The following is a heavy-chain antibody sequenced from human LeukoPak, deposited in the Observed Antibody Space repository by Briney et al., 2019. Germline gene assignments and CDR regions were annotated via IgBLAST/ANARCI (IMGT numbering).Heavy chain of an antibody. CDR2: INHSGST. Sequence: PSETLSLTCAVYGGSFSGYYLSWLRQPPGKGLEWIGEINHSGSTNYNPSLKSRVTISVDTSKNQFSLKLSSVTAADTAVYYSATAVGANSITTSCYKADWSDHSTQGSLVTVSS. J-gene: IGHJ5*02. D-gene: IGHD2-2*02. CDR3: ATAVGANSITTSCYKADWSDH. V-gene: IGHV4-34*01. CDR1: GGSFSGYY.